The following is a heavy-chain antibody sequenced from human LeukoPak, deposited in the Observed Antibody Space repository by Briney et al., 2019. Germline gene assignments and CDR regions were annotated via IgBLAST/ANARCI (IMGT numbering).Heavy chain of an antibody. CDR3: ANTHWSEQPAYFDY. D-gene: IGHD1-26*01. CDR1: GFTFSTYA. CDR2: ISRSAGST. Sequence: GGSLRLSCAASGFTFSTYAMSWVRQAPGKGLECVSGISRSAGSTYYADSVKGRFTIFRDNSKNTLYLQMNSLRAADTAVYYCANTHWSEQPAYFDYWGQGTLVTVSS. V-gene: IGHV3-23*01. J-gene: IGHJ4*02.